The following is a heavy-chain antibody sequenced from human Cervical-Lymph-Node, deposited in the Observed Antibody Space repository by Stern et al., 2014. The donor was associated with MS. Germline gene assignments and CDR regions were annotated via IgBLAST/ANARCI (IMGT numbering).Heavy chain of an antibody. J-gene: IGHJ4*02. D-gene: IGHD4-17*01. V-gene: IGHV5-51*01. CDR1: GYSFTANW. CDR2: VYPGDADT. CDR3: ARDYGDYAFDY. Sequence: VQLVQSGAEVKKPGESLKISCKGSGYSFTANWIAWVRQMPGKGLEWMGIVYPGDADTRYSPAFQGQVTISADKSISTAYLQWSSLKASDTAMYYCARDYGDYAFDYWGQGTLVTVSS.